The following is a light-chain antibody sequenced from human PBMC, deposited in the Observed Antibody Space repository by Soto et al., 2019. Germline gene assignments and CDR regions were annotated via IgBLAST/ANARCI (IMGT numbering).Light chain of an antibody. J-gene: IGLJ2*01. V-gene: IGLV1-44*01. CDR3: AAWDDSLKGVV. Sequence: QSVLTQPPSASGTPGQRVTISCSGSRSNIGSNTVNWYQQLPGTAPKLLIHSNNQRPSGVPARFSGSKSGTSASLAISGLQSEDEADYYCAAWDDSLKGVVFGGGPKLTVL. CDR2: SNN. CDR1: RSNIGSNT.